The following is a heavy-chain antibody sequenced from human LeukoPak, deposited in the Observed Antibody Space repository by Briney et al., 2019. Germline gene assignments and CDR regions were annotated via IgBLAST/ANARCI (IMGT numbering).Heavy chain of an antibody. D-gene: IGHD2-21*02. J-gene: IGHJ4*02. CDR1: GGSISSSSYY. CDR2: IYYSGST. Sequence: PSETLSLTCTVSGGSISSSSYYWGWIRQPPGKGLEWIGSIYYSGSTYYNPSLKSRVTISVDTSKNQFSLKLSSVTAADTAVYYCASVGDYYFDYWGQGTLVTVSS. CDR3: ASVGDYYFDY. V-gene: IGHV4-39*07.